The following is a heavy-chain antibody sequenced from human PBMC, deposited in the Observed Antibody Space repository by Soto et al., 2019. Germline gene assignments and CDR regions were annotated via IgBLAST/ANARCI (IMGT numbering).Heavy chain of an antibody. V-gene: IGHV4-34*01. CDR3: VRGGATVTTGRYYGMDV. CDR2: INHSGST. J-gene: IGHJ6*02. Sequence: WIRQPPGKGLEWIGEINHSGSTNYNPSLKSRVTISVDTSKNQFSLKLSSVTAADTAVYYCVRGGATVTTGRYYGMDVWGQGTTVTVSS. D-gene: IGHD4-17*01.